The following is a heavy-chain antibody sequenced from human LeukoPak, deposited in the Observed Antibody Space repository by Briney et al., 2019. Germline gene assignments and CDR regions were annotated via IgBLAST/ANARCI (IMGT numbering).Heavy chain of an antibody. D-gene: IGHD6-19*01. CDR1: GFTFSSYS. V-gene: IGHV3-21*01. Sequence: KSGGSLRLSCAASGFTFSSYSMNWVRQAPGKGLEWVSSISSSSSYIYYADSVKGRFTISRDNAKNSLYLQMNSLRAEDTAVYYCARDVSGGQPWLVQDLDYWGQGTLVTVSS. J-gene: IGHJ4*02. CDR2: ISSSSSYI. CDR3: ARDVSGGQPWLVQDLDY.